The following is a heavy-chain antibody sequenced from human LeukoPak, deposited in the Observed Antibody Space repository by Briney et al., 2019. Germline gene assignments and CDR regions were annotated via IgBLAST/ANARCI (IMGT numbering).Heavy chain of an antibody. CDR3: ARVLGLWFGELFGY. V-gene: IGHV1-2*02. Sequence: ASVKVSCKASGGTFSSYAISWVRQAPGQGLEWMGWINPNSGGTNYAQKFQGRVTMTRDTSISTAYMELSRLRSDDTAVYYCARVLGLWFGELFGYWGQGTLVTVSS. CDR1: GGTFSSYA. D-gene: IGHD3-10*01. J-gene: IGHJ4*02. CDR2: INPNSGGT.